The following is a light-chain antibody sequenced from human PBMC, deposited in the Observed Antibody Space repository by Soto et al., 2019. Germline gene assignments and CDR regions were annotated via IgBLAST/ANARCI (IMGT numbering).Light chain of an antibody. J-gene: IGLJ1*01. CDR3: SSYTSSSTLYV. CDR2: EVS. Sequence: QSVLTQPASVSGSPGQSITISCTGTSSDVGGYKYVSWYQQHPGKAPKLMIYEVSNRPSGFSNRFSGSKSGNTASLTISGLQAEDEADYYCSSYTSSSTLYVFGTGTQLTVL. V-gene: IGLV2-14*01. CDR1: SSDVGGYKY.